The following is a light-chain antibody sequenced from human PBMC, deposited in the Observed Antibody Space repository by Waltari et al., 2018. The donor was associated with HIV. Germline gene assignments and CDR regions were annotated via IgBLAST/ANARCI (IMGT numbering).Light chain of an antibody. CDR2: AAS. CDR1: QNISSY. Sequence: DIQMTQSPSSLSASVGDRVTITCRASQNISSYLNWFQHKPGKAPKLLISAASSLQSGVPSRFSGSGSGKDFTLTISSLQPQDFATYYCQQSYSMPRTFGLGTKVEIK. CDR3: QQSYSMPRT. V-gene: IGKV1-39*01. J-gene: IGKJ1*01.